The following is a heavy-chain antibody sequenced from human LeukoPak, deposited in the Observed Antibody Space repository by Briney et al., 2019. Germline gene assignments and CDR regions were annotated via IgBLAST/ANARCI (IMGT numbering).Heavy chain of an antibody. Sequence: ASVKVSCKASGYTFTGYYMHWVRQAPEHGLEWMGRINPNSGGTNYAQKFQGRVTMTRDTSISTAYMELSRLRSDDTAVYYCSSHSGYDSDFDYWGQGTLVTVSS. D-gene: IGHD5-12*01. CDR1: GYTFTGYY. CDR2: INPNSGGT. J-gene: IGHJ4*02. CDR3: SSHSGYDSDFDY. V-gene: IGHV1-2*06.